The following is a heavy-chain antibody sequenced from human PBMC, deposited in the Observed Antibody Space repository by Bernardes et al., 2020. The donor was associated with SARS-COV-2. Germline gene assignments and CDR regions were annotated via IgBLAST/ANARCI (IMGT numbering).Heavy chain of an antibody. CDR2: ISGSGGST. CDR3: AKGLKLTAMGPYYYYGMDV. D-gene: IGHD2-21*02. CDR1: GFTFSSYA. V-gene: IGHV3-23*01. Sequence: GGSLRLSCAASGFTFSSYAMSWVRQAPGKGLEWVSAISGSGGSTYYADSVKGRFTISRDNSKNTLYLQMNSLRAEDTAVYYCAKGLKLTAMGPYYYYGMDVWGQGTTVTVSS. J-gene: IGHJ6*02.